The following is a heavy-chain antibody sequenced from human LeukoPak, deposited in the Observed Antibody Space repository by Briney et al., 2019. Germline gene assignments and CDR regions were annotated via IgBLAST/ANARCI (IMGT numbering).Heavy chain of an antibody. J-gene: IGHJ4*02. V-gene: IGHV3-64D*06. CDR3: VRGTGY. CDR2: ISSNGDNT. CDR1: GFTFSTYV. Sequence: GGSLRLSCSVSGFTFSTYVMHWVRQAPGKGLGYVSAISSNGDNTYYADSVKGRFTISRDYSKNTLYLQMSSLRPDDTAVYFCVRGTGYWGQGTLVTVSS.